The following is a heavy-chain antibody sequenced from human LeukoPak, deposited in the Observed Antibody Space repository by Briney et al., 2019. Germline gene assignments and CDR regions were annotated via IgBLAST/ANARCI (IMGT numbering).Heavy chain of an antibody. V-gene: IGHV1-2*02. CDR3: ARDSVAGTTVYSFDY. J-gene: IGHJ4*02. CDR2: INPNSGGT. CDR1: GYTFTGYY. D-gene: IGHD6-19*01. Sequence: ASVKVSCKASGYTFTGYYMHWVRQAPGQGLEWMGWINPNSGGTNYAQKFQGRVTMTRDTSISTAYMELGRLRSDDTAVYYCARDSVAGTTVYSFDYWGQGTLVTVSS.